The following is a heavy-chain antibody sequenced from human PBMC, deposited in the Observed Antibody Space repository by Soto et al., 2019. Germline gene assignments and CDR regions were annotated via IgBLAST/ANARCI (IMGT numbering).Heavy chain of an antibody. CDR1: GFTLSDYY. CDR3: ARRLGFSGVGPSTSNWFDP. CDR2: ISSSGNTI. Sequence: QVQLVESGGGLVKPGGSLRLSCAASGFTLSDYYMSWMRQAPGKGLELLSYISSSGNTIYYATSVKGRFTISRDNAKNSLSLQMNSLTAEDTAVYYCARRLGFSGVGPSTSNWFDPWGQGTLVTVSS. D-gene: IGHD1-26*01. V-gene: IGHV3-11*01. J-gene: IGHJ5*02.